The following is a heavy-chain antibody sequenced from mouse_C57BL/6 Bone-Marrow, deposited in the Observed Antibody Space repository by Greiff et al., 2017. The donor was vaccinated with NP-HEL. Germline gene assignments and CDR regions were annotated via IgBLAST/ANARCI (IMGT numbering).Heavy chain of an antibody. CDR2: IDPETGGT. D-gene: IGHD4-1*01. CDR1: GYTFTDYE. Sequence: QVQLKESGAELVRPGASVTLSCKASGYTFTDYEMHWVKQTPVHGLEWIGAIDPETGGTAYNQKFKGKAILTADKSSSTAYMELRSLTSEDSAVYYCTRSLGHWGQGTTLTVSS. J-gene: IGHJ2*01. V-gene: IGHV1-15*01. CDR3: TRSLGH.